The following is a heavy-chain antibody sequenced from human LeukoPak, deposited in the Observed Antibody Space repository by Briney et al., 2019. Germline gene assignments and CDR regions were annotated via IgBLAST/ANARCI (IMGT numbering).Heavy chain of an antibody. CDR3: AKGHSGNYYNFDS. CDR2: ISYDGSNK. J-gene: IGHJ4*02. V-gene: IGHV3-30-3*01. Sequence: PGGSLRLSCAASGFTFSSYAMHWVRQAPGKGLEWVAVISYDGSNKYYADSVKGRFTISRDNSEDTLSLQMHSLRAEDTAVYYCAKGHSGNYYNFDSWGQGTLVTVSS. CDR1: GFTFSSYA. D-gene: IGHD1-26*01.